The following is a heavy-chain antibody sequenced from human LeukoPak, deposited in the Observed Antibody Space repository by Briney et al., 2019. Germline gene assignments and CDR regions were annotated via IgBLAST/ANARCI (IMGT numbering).Heavy chain of an antibody. Sequence: SETLSLTCAVFGGSFSGYYWTWVRQAPRKGLEWIGEINESGTTNYNASLNNRVTISVDTSKNQFSLKLTSLTAADTAVFYCARALMTLVRGVPRTTWFHPWGQGTLVTVSS. CDR2: INESGTT. D-gene: IGHD3-10*01. CDR1: GGSFSGYY. V-gene: IGHV4-34*01. J-gene: IGHJ5*02. CDR3: ARALMTLVRGVPRTTWFHP.